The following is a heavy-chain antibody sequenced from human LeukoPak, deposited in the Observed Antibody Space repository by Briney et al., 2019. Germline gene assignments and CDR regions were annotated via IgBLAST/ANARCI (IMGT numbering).Heavy chain of an antibody. CDR1: GGTFSSYA. D-gene: IGHD3-22*01. CDR3: ARDAPLYYYDSSGDQRGFDP. Sequence: SVKVSCKASGGTFSSYAISWVRQAPGQGLEWMGGIIPIFGTANYAQKFQGRVTITADESTSTAYMELSSLRSEDTAVYYCARDAPLYYYDSSGDQRGFDPWGQGTLVTVS. CDR2: IIPIFGTA. V-gene: IGHV1-69*13. J-gene: IGHJ5*02.